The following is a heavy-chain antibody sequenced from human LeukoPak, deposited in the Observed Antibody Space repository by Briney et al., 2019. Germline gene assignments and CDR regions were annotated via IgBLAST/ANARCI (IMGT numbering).Heavy chain of an antibody. V-gene: IGHV3-74*01. D-gene: IGHD2-15*01. CDR1: GFTFSSYW. CDR3: ARRSYCSGGSCVHSFDY. Sequence: GGSLRLSCEASGFTFSSYWMHWVRQVLGKGLVWVSRINSDGSTTTYADSVKGRFTISRDNAKNTLYLQMNSLRAEDTAVYYCARRSYCSGGSCVHSFDYWGQGTLVTVSS. CDR2: INSDGSTT. J-gene: IGHJ4*02.